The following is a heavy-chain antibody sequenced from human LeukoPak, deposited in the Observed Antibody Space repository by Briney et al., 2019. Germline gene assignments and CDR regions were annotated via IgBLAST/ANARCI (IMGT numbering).Heavy chain of an antibody. CDR3: AIIRGRDS. CDR1: GLTFTSYT. CDR2: ISSSSNDI. V-gene: IGHV3-21*01. Sequence: GGSLTLSCVVSGLTFTSYTMDWVRQAPGKGLEWLSSISSSSNDIYYADSVKGRFTISRDNAKNSVLLQMNSLRAEDTALYYCAIIRGRDSWGQGTLVTVSS. J-gene: IGHJ5*01. D-gene: IGHD3-10*01.